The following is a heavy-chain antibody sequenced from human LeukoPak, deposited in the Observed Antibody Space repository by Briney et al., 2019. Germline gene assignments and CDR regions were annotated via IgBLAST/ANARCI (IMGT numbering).Heavy chain of an antibody. CDR1: GFTFSSYG. CDR2: ISWNSGSI. D-gene: IGHD2-15*01. J-gene: IGHJ4*02. V-gene: IGHV3-9*01. CDR3: AKAGYCSGGSCLRYYFDY. Sequence: GGSLRLSCAASGFTFSSYGMSWVRQAPGKGLEWVSGISWNSGSIGYADSVKGRFTISRDNAKNSLYLQMNSLRAEDTALYYCAKAGYCSGGSCLRYYFDYWGQGTLVTVSS.